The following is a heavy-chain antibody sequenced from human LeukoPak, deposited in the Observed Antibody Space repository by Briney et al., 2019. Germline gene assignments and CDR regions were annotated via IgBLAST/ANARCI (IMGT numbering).Heavy chain of an antibody. V-gene: IGHV4-59*01. J-gene: IGHJ4*02. CDR1: GGSISGYY. D-gene: IGHD2-15*01. CDR2: IYYSGST. Sequence: SETLSLTCTVSGGSISGYYWNWIRQPPGKGLEWIGYIYYSGSTNYNPSLESRVTISVDTSKNQFSLKLSSVTAADTAVYYCARGWRHDYWGQGTLVTVSS. CDR3: ARGWRHDY.